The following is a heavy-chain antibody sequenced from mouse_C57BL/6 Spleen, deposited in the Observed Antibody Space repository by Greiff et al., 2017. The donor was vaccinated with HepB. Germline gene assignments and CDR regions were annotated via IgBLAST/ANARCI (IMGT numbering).Heavy chain of an antibody. J-gene: IGHJ2*01. CDR1: GYTFTDYE. D-gene: IGHD1-1*01. V-gene: IGHV1-15*01. Sequence: VKLQQSGAELVRPGASVTLSCKASGYTFTDYEMHWVKQTPVHGLEWIGAIDPETGGTAYNQKFKGKAILTADKSSSTAYMELRSLTSEDSAVYYCTRAPYYGSSYDFDYWGQGTTLTVSS. CDR3: TRAPYYGSSYDFDY. CDR2: IDPETGGT.